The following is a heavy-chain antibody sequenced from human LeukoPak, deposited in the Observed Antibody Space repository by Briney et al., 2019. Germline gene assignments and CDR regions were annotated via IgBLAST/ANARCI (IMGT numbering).Heavy chain of an antibody. CDR3: ARDIIRGLVNHFDAFDI. CDR2: ISSTNNI. J-gene: IGHJ3*02. D-gene: IGHD3-10*01. V-gene: IGHV3-21*01. Sequence: PGGSLRLSCAASGFTFSSYSMNWVRQPPGKGLEWVSSISSTNNIYYADSLKGRVIISRDNAKNSLYLQINSLRAEDTAVYYGARDIIRGLVNHFDAFDIWGQGTVVTVSS. CDR1: GFTFSSYS.